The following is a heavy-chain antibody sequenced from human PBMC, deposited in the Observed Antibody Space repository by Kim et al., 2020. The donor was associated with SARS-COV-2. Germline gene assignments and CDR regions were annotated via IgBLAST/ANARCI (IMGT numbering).Heavy chain of an antibody. Sequence: STNYNPSLKSRVTISVDTSKNQFSLKLSSVTAADTAVYYCARASYGEFDYWGQGTLVTVSS. D-gene: IGHD4-17*01. CDR3: ARASYGEFDY. CDR2: ST. V-gene: IGHV4-59*01. J-gene: IGHJ4*02.